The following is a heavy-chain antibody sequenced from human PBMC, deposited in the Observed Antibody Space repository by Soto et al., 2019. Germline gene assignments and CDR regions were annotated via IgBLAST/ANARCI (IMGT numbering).Heavy chain of an antibody. CDR3: VTVRGFTGDDFEY. CDR1: GFPFRTYA. D-gene: IGHD2-8*02. Sequence: EVQLVESGGGLIQPGGSLRVSCAASGFPFRTYAMNWVRQAPGKGLEWVSDIKHNSDTIYYSDSVKVRFNISRYNAKNSLYLQMNSLRDEENAVYYFVTVRGFTGDDFEYWGQGTLVT. J-gene: IGHJ4*02. V-gene: IGHV3-48*02. CDR2: IKHNSDTI.